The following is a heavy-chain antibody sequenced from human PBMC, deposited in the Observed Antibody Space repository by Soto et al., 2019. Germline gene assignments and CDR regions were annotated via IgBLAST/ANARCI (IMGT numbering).Heavy chain of an antibody. Sequence: SEPLSLTCAVYCGSFSGYYWSWIRQPPGKGLEWIGEINHSGSTNYNPSLKSRVTISVDTSKNQFSLKLSSVTAAETAGYDCARGSYSYVVKWGQGNLVTVA. J-gene: IGHJ4*02. D-gene: IGHD5-18*01. CDR1: CGSFSGYY. CDR3: ARGSYSYVVK. CDR2: INHSGST. V-gene: IGHV4-34*01.